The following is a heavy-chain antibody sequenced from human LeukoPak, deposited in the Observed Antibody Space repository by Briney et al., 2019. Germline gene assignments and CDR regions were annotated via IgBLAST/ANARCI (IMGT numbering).Heavy chain of an antibody. CDR3: ARGYNWHFDY. V-gene: IGHV3-9*01. CDR1: GFTFDDYA. CDR2: ISWNSDII. Sequence: GGSLRLSCATSGFTFDDYAMHWVRQTPGKGLEWVSGISWNSDIIGYADSAKGRFTISRDNSKNTLYLQMNSLRAEDTAVYYCARGYNWHFDYWGQGTLVTVSS. J-gene: IGHJ4*02. D-gene: IGHD5-24*01.